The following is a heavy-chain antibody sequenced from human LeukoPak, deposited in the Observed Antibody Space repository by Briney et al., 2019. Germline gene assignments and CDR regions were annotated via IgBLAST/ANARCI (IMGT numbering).Heavy chain of an antibody. D-gene: IGHD6-13*01. CDR3: ARGGISSSWSEGAFDI. Sequence: GGSLRLSCGASGFTVSSISMSWVRQAPGKGLEWVSIIYTGGSTHYADSVKGRFTISRDNSKNTLYLQMNSLRVEDTAVYYCARGGISSSWSEGAFDIWGQGTMVTVSS. CDR2: IYTGGST. CDR1: GFTVSSIS. J-gene: IGHJ3*02. V-gene: IGHV3-66*02.